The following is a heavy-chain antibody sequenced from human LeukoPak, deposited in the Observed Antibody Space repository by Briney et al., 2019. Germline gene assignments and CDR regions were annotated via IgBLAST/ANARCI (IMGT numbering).Heavy chain of an antibody. D-gene: IGHD2-15*01. V-gene: IGHV3-23*01. J-gene: IGHJ4*02. CDR1: GFTFNTYA. CDR3: AKGKGSSSSSIDW. CDR2: ISDSGGST. Sequence: GSLRLSCAASGFTFNTYAMNWVRQAPGKGLEWVSAISDSGGSTYYADSVKGRFTISRDNSKNTVYLQIHRLRAEDTAVYCCAKGKGSSSSSIDWWGQGTLVTVSS.